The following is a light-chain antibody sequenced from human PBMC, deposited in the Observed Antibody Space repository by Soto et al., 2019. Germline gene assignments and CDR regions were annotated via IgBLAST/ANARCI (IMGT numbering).Light chain of an antibody. V-gene: IGLV2-18*02. Sequence: QSALTQPPSVSGSPGQSVTISCTGTSSDIGRYNRVSWYHQPPGATPKLIIYEVNNRPSGVPDRFSGSKSGNTASLTISGLQAEDEANYFCSSSTTSSNLVFGGGTKLTVL. CDR2: EVN. CDR3: SSSTTSSNLV. CDR1: SSDIGRYNR. J-gene: IGLJ3*02.